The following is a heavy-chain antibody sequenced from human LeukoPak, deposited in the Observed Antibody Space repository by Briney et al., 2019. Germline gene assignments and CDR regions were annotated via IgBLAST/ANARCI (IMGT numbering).Heavy chain of an antibody. V-gene: IGHV3-21*04. Sequence: GGSLRLSCAVSGFTLTNHGVSWVRQAPGKGLEWVSSISSSSSYIYYADFVKGRFTISRDNSKNTLYLQMNSLRADDTAIYYCARESAYCGGDCRSLSDHWGQGTPVTVSS. CDR1: GFTLTNHG. J-gene: IGHJ4*02. D-gene: IGHD2-21*02. CDR2: ISSSSSYI. CDR3: ARESAYCGGDCRSLSDH.